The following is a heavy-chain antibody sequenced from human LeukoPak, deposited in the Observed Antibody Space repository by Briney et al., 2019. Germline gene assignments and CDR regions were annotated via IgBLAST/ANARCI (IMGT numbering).Heavy chain of an antibody. V-gene: IGHV3-74*01. CDR3: ARGWNTTPRSGFDI. Sequence: LSGGSLRLSCAGSEFTISRYWMHWVRQAPGKGLVWVSNINNDGSITTYADSVKGRFTISRDNVKNTLFLQMNSLGAEDTALYYCARGWNTTPRSGFDIWGLGTMVTVSS. D-gene: IGHD1/OR15-1a*01. CDR2: INNDGSIT. J-gene: IGHJ3*02. CDR1: EFTISRYW.